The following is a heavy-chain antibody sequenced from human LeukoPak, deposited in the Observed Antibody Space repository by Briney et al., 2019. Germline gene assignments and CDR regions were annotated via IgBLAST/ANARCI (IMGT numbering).Heavy chain of an antibody. CDR3: ARHYCSSTSCFRSWFDP. CDR2: INHSGST. Sequence: PSETLSLTCAVYGGSFSGYYWSWIRQPPGKGLEWIGEINHSGSTNYNPSLKSRVTISVDTSKNQFSLKLSSVTAADTAVYYCARHYCSSTSCFRSWFDPWGQGTLVTVSS. D-gene: IGHD2-2*01. CDR1: GGSFSGYY. V-gene: IGHV4-34*01. J-gene: IGHJ5*02.